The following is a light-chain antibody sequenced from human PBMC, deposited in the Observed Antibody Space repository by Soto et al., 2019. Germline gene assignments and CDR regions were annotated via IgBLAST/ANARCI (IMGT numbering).Light chain of an antibody. J-gene: IGLJ3*02. CDR1: SSNIGNNY. Sequence: QSVLTQPPLVSAAPGQKVTISCSGSSSNIGNNYVSWYQQLPGAAPKLLLYDNNKRPSEIPDRFSGSKSGTSATLSITGLQTGDKADYYCGTWDNSLSEVVFGGGTKVTVL. V-gene: IGLV1-51*01. CDR2: DNN. CDR3: GTWDNSLSEVV.